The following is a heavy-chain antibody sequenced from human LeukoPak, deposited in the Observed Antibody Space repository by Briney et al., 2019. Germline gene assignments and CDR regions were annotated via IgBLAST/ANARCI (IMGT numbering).Heavy chain of an antibody. CDR1: GYTFTSYY. CDR3: ARDVREPAATSYGMDV. J-gene: IGHJ6*02. D-gene: IGHD2-2*01. CDR2: INPSGGST. Sequence: ASVKVSCKASGYTFTSYYMHWVRQAPGQWLEWMGIINPSGGSTSYAQKFQGRVTMTRDTSTSTVYMELSSLRSEDTAVYYCARDVREPAATSYGMDVWGQGTTVTVSS. V-gene: IGHV1-46*01.